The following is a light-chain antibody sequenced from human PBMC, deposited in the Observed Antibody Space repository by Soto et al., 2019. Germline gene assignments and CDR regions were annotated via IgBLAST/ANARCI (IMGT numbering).Light chain of an antibody. CDR2: GAS. V-gene: IGKV3-20*01. Sequence: EIVLTQSPGTLSLSPGERATLSCRASQSVSSSYLAWYQQKPGQAPSLLIYGASRRATGIPDRFSGSGSGTDGTLTISRLEPEDGAVYYGQQYDSSPITFGQGTRLEI. CDR3: QQYDSSPIT. CDR1: QSVSSSY. J-gene: IGKJ5*01.